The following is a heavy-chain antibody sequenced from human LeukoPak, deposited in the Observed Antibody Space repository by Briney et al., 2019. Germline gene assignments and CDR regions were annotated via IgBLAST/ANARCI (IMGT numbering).Heavy chain of an antibody. Sequence: GGSLRLSCAASGFTFNSYGMHWVRQAPGKGLEWVAVISYDGPNKYYADSVKGRFTISRDDSKSTLYLQMNSLRPEDTAMYYCAKEKLPSGYSFPTDYWGQGTLVTVSS. V-gene: IGHV3-30*18. CDR1: GFTFNSYG. CDR2: ISYDGPNK. D-gene: IGHD5-18*01. J-gene: IGHJ4*02. CDR3: AKEKLPSGYSFPTDY.